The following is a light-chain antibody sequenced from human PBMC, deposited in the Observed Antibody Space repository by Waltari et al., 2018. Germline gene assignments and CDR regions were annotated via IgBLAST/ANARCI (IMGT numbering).Light chain of an antibody. CDR1: QSVLYNSNNKND. Sequence: DIVMTQSPDSLAVSLGERATINCKSSQSVLYNSNNKNDLAWYKQKPGQPPKLLIYVASTRASEVPDRFCGSGSGTDFTLTISSLQAEDVAVYYCQQYYNTPLTFGGGTKVEIK. CDR2: VAS. J-gene: IGKJ4*01. CDR3: QQYYNTPLT. V-gene: IGKV4-1*01.